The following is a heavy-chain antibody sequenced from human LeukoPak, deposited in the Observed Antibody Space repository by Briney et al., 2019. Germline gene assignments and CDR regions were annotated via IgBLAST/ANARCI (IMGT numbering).Heavy chain of an antibody. J-gene: IGHJ4*02. Sequence: GGSLRLSCAASGFTFSSYEMNWVRQAPGKGLEWVSYISSSGSTIYYADSVKGRFTISRDNAKNSLCLQMNSLRAEDTAVYYCARGKVDIVATGYFDYWGQGTLVTVSS. CDR2: ISSSGSTI. CDR1: GFTFSSYE. V-gene: IGHV3-48*03. CDR3: ARGKVDIVATGYFDY. D-gene: IGHD5-12*01.